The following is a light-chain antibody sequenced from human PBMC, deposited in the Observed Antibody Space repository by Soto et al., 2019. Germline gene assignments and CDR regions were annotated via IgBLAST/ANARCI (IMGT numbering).Light chain of an antibody. V-gene: IGKV1-33*01. CDR2: DAS. Sequence: DIQMTQSPSSLSASVGDRVTITCQASQDISNYLNWYQQKPGKAPKLLIYDASNLETGVPSRFSGSGSGTDFTFTISSLQPEDIATYYCQQYMEGFTFGPGTKVDIK. CDR3: QQYMEGFT. CDR1: QDISNY. J-gene: IGKJ3*01.